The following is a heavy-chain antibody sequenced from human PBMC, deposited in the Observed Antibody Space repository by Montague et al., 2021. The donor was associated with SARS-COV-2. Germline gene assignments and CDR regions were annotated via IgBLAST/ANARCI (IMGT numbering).Heavy chain of an antibody. D-gene: IGHD3-10*01. CDR3: AKWTTITFGSGSHPYGMDV. CDR2: ISWNSGSV. J-gene: IGHJ6*02. CDR1: GFTCDDCA. Sequence: SLRLSCAASGFTCDDCAMHWVRQAPGKGLEWVSGISWNSGSVGYSDSVKGRSTISRDNAKNSLYLQMSSLRAEDTALYYCAKWTTITFGSGSHPYGMDVWGQGTSVTVSS. V-gene: IGHV3-9*01.